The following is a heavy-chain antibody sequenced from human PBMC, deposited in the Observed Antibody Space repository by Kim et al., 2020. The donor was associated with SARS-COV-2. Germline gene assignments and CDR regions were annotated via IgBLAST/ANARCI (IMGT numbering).Heavy chain of an antibody. Sequence: GGSLRLSCAASGFTFSDYYMSWIRQAPGKGLEWVSYISSSGSTIYYADSVKGRFTISRDNAKNSLYLQMNSLRAEDTAAYYCARDVRHRYYYDSNAYYYYYGMDVWGQGTTVTVSS. CDR2: ISSSGSTI. CDR3: ARDVRHRYYYDSNAYYYYYGMDV. D-gene: IGHD3-22*01. V-gene: IGHV3-11*01. CDR1: GFTFSDYY. J-gene: IGHJ6*02.